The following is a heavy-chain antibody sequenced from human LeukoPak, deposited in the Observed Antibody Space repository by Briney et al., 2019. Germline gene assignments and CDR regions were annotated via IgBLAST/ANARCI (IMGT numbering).Heavy chain of an antibody. CDR1: GYTFTSYG. CDR2: IIPIFGTA. J-gene: IGHJ3*02. V-gene: IGHV1-69*13. Sequence: GASVKVSCKASGYTFTSYGISWVRQAPGQGLEWMGGIIPIFGTANYAQKFQGRVTITADESTSTAYMELSSLRSEDTAVYYCARERGYYYDSSGYYDIGAFDIWGQGTMVTVSS. D-gene: IGHD3-22*01. CDR3: ARERGYYYDSSGYYDIGAFDI.